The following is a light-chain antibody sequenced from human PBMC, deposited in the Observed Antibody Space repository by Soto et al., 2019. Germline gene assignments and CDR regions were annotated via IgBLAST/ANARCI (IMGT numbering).Light chain of an antibody. Sequence: EIVLTQSPGTLSLSPGERATLSCRASQSVSSSYLAWYQQKPGQAPRLLIYGASSRATGIPDRFSGSGSGTDFTLTISRLEREDFVVYYCQQYGSSPPITFGQGTRLEIK. CDR3: QQYGSSPPIT. CDR1: QSVSSSY. V-gene: IGKV3-20*01. J-gene: IGKJ5*01. CDR2: GAS.